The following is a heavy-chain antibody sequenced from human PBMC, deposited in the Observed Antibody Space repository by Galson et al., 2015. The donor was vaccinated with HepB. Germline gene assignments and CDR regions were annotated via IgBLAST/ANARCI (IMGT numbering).Heavy chain of an antibody. Sequence: SLRLSCAASGFTFSDYYMSWIRQAPGRGLEWVSYISSSGSTIYYADSVKGRFTISRDNAKNSLYLQMNSLRAEDTAVYYCAIGKYCIAVAGTYYGLDVWGQGTTVTVSS. V-gene: IGHV3-11*01. J-gene: IGHJ6*02. D-gene: IGHD6-19*01. CDR1: GFTFSDYY. CDR3: AIGKYCIAVAGTYYGLDV. CDR2: ISSSGSTI.